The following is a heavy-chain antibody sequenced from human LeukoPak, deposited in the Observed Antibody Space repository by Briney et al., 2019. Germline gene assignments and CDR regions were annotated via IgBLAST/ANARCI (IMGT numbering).Heavy chain of an antibody. CDR3: ARHNYDYVWGSYRSTRYFDY. D-gene: IGHD3-16*02. Sequence: GESLKISCKASGFDITSYWIGWVRQMPGKGLEWMGSIYPRDSDTRYSPSFQGQVTISADKSISTAYLQWSSLKASDTAMYYCARHNYDYVWGSYRSTRYFDYWGQGTLVTVSS. CDR1: GFDITSYW. V-gene: IGHV5-51*01. CDR2: IYPRDSDT. J-gene: IGHJ4*02.